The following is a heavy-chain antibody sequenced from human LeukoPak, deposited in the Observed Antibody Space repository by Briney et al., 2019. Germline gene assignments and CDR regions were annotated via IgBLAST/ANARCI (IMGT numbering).Heavy chain of an antibody. D-gene: IGHD3-22*01. CDR1: GGSFSGYY. Sequence: PSETLSLTCAVYGGSFSGYYWSWIRQPPGKGLEWIGEINHSGSTNYNPSLKSRVTISVDTSKNQFSLKLSSVTAADTAVYYCAREYYYDSSGDAFDIWGQGTMVTVSS. V-gene: IGHV4-34*01. J-gene: IGHJ3*02. CDR2: INHSGST. CDR3: AREYYYDSSGDAFDI.